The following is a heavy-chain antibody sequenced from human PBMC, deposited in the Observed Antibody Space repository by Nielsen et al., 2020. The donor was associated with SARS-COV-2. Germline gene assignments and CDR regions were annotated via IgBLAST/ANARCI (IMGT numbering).Heavy chain of an antibody. CDR3: ARAIAAAGLTLDAFDI. Sequence: GESLTISCAASGFTFDDYGMRWVRQAPGKGLEWVSGINWNGGSTGYADSVKGRFTISRDNAKNSLYLQMNSLRAEDTALYYCARAIAAAGLTLDAFDIWGQGTMVTVSS. D-gene: IGHD6-13*01. CDR2: INWNGGST. CDR1: GFTFDDYG. J-gene: IGHJ3*02. V-gene: IGHV3-20*04.